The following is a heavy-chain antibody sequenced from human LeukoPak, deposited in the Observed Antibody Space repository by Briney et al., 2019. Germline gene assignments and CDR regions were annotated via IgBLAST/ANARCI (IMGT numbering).Heavy chain of an antibody. V-gene: IGHV3-23*01. D-gene: IGHD6-13*01. CDR2: ISGSGGST. CDR1: GFTFSSYA. J-gene: IGHJ4*02. CDR3: AKDRGIAAANDY. Sequence: GGSLRLSCAASGFTFSSYAMSWVRQAPGKGLEWVSAISGSGGSTYYADSVRGRFAISRDNFRNTLSLQMNSLRVEDTATYYCAKDRGIAAANDYWGQGVQVTVSS.